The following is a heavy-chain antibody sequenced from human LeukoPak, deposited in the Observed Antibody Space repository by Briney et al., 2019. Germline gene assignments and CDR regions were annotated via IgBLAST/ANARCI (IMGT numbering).Heavy chain of an antibody. D-gene: IGHD1-26*01. CDR1: GFTFSNYG. J-gene: IGHJ4*02. CDR3: AKELYSGSYYVRDTTLLNDY. Sequence: GGTLRLSCAASGFTFSNYGMSWVRQAPGKGLEWVSSISGSGDSTYYADSVKGRFTISRDNSKNTLYLQMNSLRAEDTAVYYCAKELYSGSYYVRDTTLLNDYWGQGTLVTVSS. CDR2: ISGSGDST. V-gene: IGHV3-23*01.